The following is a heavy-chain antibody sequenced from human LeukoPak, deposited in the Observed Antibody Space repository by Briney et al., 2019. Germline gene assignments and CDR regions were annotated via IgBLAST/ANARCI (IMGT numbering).Heavy chain of an antibody. Sequence: SQTLSLTCAISGDSVSSNSAAWNWIRQSPSRGLEWLGRTYYRSKLYNDYAVSVKSRITINPDTSKNKFSLQLNTVTPEDTAVYYCARESGFSLGDYYYMDVWGKGTTVTISS. D-gene: IGHD5-12*01. CDR1: GDSVSSNSAA. J-gene: IGHJ6*03. CDR2: TYYRSKLYN. CDR3: ARESGFSLGDYYYMDV. V-gene: IGHV6-1*01.